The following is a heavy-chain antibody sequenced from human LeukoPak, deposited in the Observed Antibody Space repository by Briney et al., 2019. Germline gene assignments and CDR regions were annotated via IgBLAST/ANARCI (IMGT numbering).Heavy chain of an antibody. J-gene: IGHJ5*02. D-gene: IGHD2-2*02. V-gene: IGHV4-31*03. CDR1: GGSISRGGYY. CDR3: ATGRAFVVVPAAIRSGWFYP. Sequence: SQTLSLTCPFSGGSISRGGYYWSWIRQPPGKGLEWIGYIYYSGSIYYHPSLKSRVTISVDTSKNQFSLKLSSVTAADTAVYYCATGRAFVVVPAAIRSGWFYPSGQGA. CDR2: IYYSGSI.